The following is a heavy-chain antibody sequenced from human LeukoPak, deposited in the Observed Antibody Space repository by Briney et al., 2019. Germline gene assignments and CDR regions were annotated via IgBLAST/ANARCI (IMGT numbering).Heavy chain of an antibody. CDR1: GFTFSNYA. J-gene: IGHJ4*02. D-gene: IGHD6-19*01. CDR2: ISGSGGGT. V-gene: IGHV3-23*01. CDR3: AKVQAASRGWYFDY. Sequence: GGSLRLSCAASGFTFSNYAITWVRQAPGKGLEWVSAISGSGGGTKYADSVKGRFTISRDNSKNTLYLQTNSLRAEDTAVYYCAKVQAASRGWYFDYWGQGTLVTVSS.